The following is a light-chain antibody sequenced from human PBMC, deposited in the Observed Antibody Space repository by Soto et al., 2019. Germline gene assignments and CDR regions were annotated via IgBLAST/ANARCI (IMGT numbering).Light chain of an antibody. V-gene: IGLV1-51*01. CDR2: DNT. CDR3: GTWNAGLTSWV. CDR1: TSNIGSNF. J-gene: IGLJ3*02. Sequence: QAVVTQPPSVSAAPGQQVTISCSGDTSNIGSNFVSWFQQFPGAAPKLLIYDNTYRPSGIPDRFSGSKSGTSATLAITGLQTGDEADYFCGTWNAGLTSWVFGGGTKLTVL.